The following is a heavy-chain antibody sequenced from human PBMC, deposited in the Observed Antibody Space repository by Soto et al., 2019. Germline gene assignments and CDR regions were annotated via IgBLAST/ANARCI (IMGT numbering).Heavy chain of an antibody. CDR3: STRAYDTNGYYRFDP. V-gene: IGHV4-34*01. CDR1: GGSFSGHS. J-gene: IGHJ5*01. CDR2: INHSGRV. D-gene: IGHD3-22*01. Sequence: SETLSLTCAVYGGSFSGHSWTWIRQSPGKGLEWIGDINHSGRVNYSPSLKSRVTISLDTSKNQFSLTLSAVTAADTAMYYCSTRAYDTNGYYRFDPWGQGTLVT.